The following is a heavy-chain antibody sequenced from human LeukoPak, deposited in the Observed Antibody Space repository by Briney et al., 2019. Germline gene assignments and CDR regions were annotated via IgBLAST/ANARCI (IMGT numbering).Heavy chain of an antibody. CDR3: ARAYYYDSSGYPNWFDP. CDR2: IYYSGST. Sequence: SETLSLTCTVSGGSISSYYWSWIRQPPGKGLEWIGYIYYSGSTNCNPSLKSRVTISVDTSKNQFSLKLSSVTAADTAVYYCARAYYYDSSGYPNWFDPWGQGTLVTVSS. V-gene: IGHV4-59*01. CDR1: GGSISSYY. J-gene: IGHJ5*02. D-gene: IGHD3-22*01.